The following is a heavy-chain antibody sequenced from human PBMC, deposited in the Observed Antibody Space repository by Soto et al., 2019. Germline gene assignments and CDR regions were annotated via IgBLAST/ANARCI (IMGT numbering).Heavy chain of an antibody. CDR3: ARDSRIAVAGTDWFDP. V-gene: IGHV4-39*02. CDR1: GGSISSSSYY. D-gene: IGHD6-19*01. J-gene: IGHJ5*02. CDR2: IYYSGST. Sequence: ETLSNTCTVSGGSISSSSYYWGWIRQHTGKGLEWIGSIYYSGSTYYNPSLKSRVTISVDTSKNQFSLKLSSVTAADTAVYYCARDSRIAVAGTDWFDPWGQGTLVTVSS.